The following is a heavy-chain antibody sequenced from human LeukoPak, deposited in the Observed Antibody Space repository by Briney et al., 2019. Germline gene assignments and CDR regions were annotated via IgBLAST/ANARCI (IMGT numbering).Heavy chain of an antibody. V-gene: IGHV4-61*08. Sequence: ASETLSLTCTVSGGSISSGDYYWGWIRQPPGKGLEWIGYIYYSGSTYYSPSLKSRVTLSVDTSKNQFSLKLSSVTAADTAVYYCARGSLAWFDPWGQGTLVTVSS. CDR3: ARGSLAWFDP. J-gene: IGHJ5*02. CDR1: GGSISSGDYY. CDR2: IYYSGST.